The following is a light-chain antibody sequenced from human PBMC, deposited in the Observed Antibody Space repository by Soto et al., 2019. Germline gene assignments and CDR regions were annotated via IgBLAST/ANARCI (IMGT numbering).Light chain of an antibody. CDR1: QSVSSSY. Sequence: EIVLTQSPGTLSLSPGERATLSCRASQSVSSSYLACYQKKPGQAPRLLIYGASSRAAGIPDRFSGSGSGTDFTLTISRLEPEDFAVYYCKQYPGYTFGQGTKLEIK. CDR2: GAS. V-gene: IGKV3-20*01. J-gene: IGKJ2*01. CDR3: KQYPGYT.